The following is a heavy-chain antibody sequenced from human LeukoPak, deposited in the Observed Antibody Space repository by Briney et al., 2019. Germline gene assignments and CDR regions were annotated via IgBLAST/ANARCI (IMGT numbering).Heavy chain of an antibody. CDR2: IKQDGSEK. CDR3: AKDRRYGSGSYYLV. CDR1: GFTFSSYW. V-gene: IGHV3-7*01. J-gene: IGHJ4*02. D-gene: IGHD3-10*01. Sequence: QTGGSLRLSCAASGFTFSSYWMSWVRQAPGKGLEWVANIKQDGSEKYYADSVKGRFTISRDNSKNTLYLQMNSLRAEDTAVYYCAKDRRYGSGSYYLVWGQGTLVTVSS.